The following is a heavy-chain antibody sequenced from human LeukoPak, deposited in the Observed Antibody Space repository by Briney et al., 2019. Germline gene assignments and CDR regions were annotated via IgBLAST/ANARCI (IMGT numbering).Heavy chain of an antibody. D-gene: IGHD6-19*01. Sequence: SQTLSLTCTVSGGSISSGGYYWSWIRQHPGKGLEWIGYIYYSGSTYYNPSLKSRVTISVDTSKNQFSLKLSSVTAADTAVYYCARHGSGWYEYYFDYWGQGTPVTVSS. CDR2: IYYSGST. CDR1: GGSISSGGYY. CDR3: ARHGSGWYEYYFDY. J-gene: IGHJ4*02. V-gene: IGHV4-31*03.